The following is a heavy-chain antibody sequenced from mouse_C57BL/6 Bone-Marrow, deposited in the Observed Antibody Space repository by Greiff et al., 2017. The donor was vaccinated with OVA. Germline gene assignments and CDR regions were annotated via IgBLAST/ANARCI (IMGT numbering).Heavy chain of an antibody. CDR3: ARGGYGSPFAY. D-gene: IGHD1-1*01. CDR1: GYTFTSYG. V-gene: IGHV1-81*01. J-gene: IGHJ3*01. CDR2: IYPRSGNT. Sequence: QVQLKESGAELARPGASVKLSCKASGYTFTSYGISWVKQRTGQGLEWIGEIYPRSGNTYYNEKFKGKATLTADKSSNTAYMELRSLTSEDSAVYFCARGGYGSPFAYWGQGTLVTVSA.